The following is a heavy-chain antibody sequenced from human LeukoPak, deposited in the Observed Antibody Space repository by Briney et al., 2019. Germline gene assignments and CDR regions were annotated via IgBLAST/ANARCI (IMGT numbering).Heavy chain of an antibody. Sequence: PGGSLRLSCAASGFTVSSNYRSWVRQAPGKGLEWVSVIYSGGSTYYADSVKGRFTISRDNSKNTLYLQMNSLRAEDTAVYYCARGSGSYSCYFDYCGQGTLVTVSS. D-gene: IGHD1-26*01. CDR1: GFTVSSNY. V-gene: IGHV3-53*01. CDR2: IYSGGST. CDR3: ARGSGSYSCYFDY. J-gene: IGHJ4*02.